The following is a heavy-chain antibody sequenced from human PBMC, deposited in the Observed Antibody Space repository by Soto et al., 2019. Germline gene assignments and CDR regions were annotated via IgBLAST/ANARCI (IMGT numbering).Heavy chain of an antibody. CDR1: GGSISSGGYY. CDR3: ARELGSGSFPYGMDG. CDR2: IYDSGST. Sequence: QVQLQESGPGLVKPSQTLSLTCTVSGGSISSGGYYWSWIRQHPGKGLEWIGYIYDSGSTYYNPSLKTLGTISVDPSKNQCYLKLSSVTAADTAVYYCARELGSGSFPYGMDGWGQGTTVTVFS. J-gene: IGHJ6*02. V-gene: IGHV4-31*01. D-gene: IGHD3-10*01.